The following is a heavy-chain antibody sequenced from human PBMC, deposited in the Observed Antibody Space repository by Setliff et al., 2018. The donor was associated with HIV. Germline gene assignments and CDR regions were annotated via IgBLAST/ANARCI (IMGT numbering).Heavy chain of an antibody. J-gene: IGHJ4*02. CDR2: ISGDTYRT. CDR1: GLTFSSTA. Sequence: PGGSLRLSCAASGLTFSSTAMSWVRQAPGKGLEWVSTISGDTYRTYYADSVKGRFTISRDNSKNTLYLQMNSLRVEDTALYYCAKKDGLGTSRIPFDYWGQGTLVTVSS. V-gene: IGHV3-23*01. CDR3: AKKDGLGTSRIPFDY. D-gene: IGHD3-10*01.